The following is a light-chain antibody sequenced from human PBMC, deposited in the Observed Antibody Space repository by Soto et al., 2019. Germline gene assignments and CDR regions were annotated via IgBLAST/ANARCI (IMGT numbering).Light chain of an antibody. CDR3: QQRSDWPPLT. V-gene: IGKV3-11*01. CDR2: DAS. Sequence: EIVLTQSPATLSLSPGERATLSCRASQSVSSYLAWYQQNPGQAPRLLIYDASTRATGIPARFSGSGSGTDFTLTISSLEPEDVAVYYCQQRSDWPPLTFGGGTKVEIK. J-gene: IGKJ4*01. CDR1: QSVSSY.